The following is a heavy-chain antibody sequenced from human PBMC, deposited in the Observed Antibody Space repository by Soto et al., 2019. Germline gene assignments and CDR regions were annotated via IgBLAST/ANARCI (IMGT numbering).Heavy chain of an antibody. J-gene: IGHJ4*02. CDR1: GGSISSSSYY. Sequence: SETLSLTCTVSGGSISSSSYYWGWIRQPPGKGLEWIGSIYYSGSTYYNPPLKSRVTISVDTSKNQFSLKLSSVTAVDTAVYYCARPTYNSGSPFDYWGQGTLVTVSS. CDR2: IYYSGST. V-gene: IGHV4-39*07. D-gene: IGHD1-20*01. CDR3: ARPTYNSGSPFDY.